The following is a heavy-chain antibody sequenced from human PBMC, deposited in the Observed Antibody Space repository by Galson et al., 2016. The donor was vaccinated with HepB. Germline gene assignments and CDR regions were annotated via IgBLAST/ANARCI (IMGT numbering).Heavy chain of an antibody. J-gene: IGHJ4*02. Sequence: ETLSLTCAVSGGSISDSTWWSWVRQSPGQGLEWIGQIYHNGLTNYNPSLESRLTISVDKSKKHFSLRLSSVTAADSVVYYCATMYGSGGFYGLDYWGQGTLVTVSS. D-gene: IGHD3-22*01. CDR2: IYHNGLT. CDR3: ATMYGSGGFYGLDY. CDR1: GGSISDSTW. V-gene: IGHV4-4*02.